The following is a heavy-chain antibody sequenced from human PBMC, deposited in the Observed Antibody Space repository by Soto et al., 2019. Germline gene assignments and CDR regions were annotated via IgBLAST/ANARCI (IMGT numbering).Heavy chain of an antibody. CDR1: GFTFSDYY. Sequence: QVQLVESGGGLVKPGGSLRLSCAASGFTFSDYYMSWIRQAPGKGLEWVSYISSSSSYTNYADSVEGRFTISRDNAKNSLYLQMNSLRAEDTAVYYCASLGEGIAVAMIDYWGQGTLVTVSS. J-gene: IGHJ4*02. V-gene: IGHV3-11*06. D-gene: IGHD6-19*01. CDR2: ISSSSSYT. CDR3: ASLGEGIAVAMIDY.